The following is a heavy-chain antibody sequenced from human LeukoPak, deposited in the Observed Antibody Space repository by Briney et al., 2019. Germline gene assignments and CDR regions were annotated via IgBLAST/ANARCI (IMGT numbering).Heavy chain of an antibody. J-gene: IGHJ4*02. CDR2: INHSGST. CDR3: AGNYYYDSSGYYEWYFDY. D-gene: IGHD3-22*01. V-gene: IGHV4-34*01. CDR1: GGSFSGYY. Sequence: SETLSLTCAVYGGSFSGYYWSWIRQPPGKGLDWIGEINHSGSTNYNPSLKSRVTISVDTSKNQFSLKLSSVTAADTAVYYCAGNYYYDSSGYYEWYFDYWGQGTLVTVSS.